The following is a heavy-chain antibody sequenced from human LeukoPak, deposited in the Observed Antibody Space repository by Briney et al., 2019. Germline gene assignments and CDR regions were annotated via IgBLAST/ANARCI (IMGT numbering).Heavy chain of an antibody. Sequence: GGSLRLSCAASGFTFSSYSMNWVRQAPGKGLEWVSSISSSSSYIYYADSVKGRFTIFRDNAKNSLYLQMNSLRAEDTAVYYCAREFNAVVRVENAFDICGQGTMVTVSS. CDR2: ISSSSSYI. CDR1: GFTFSSYS. V-gene: IGHV3-21*01. J-gene: IGHJ3*02. D-gene: IGHD3-10*01. CDR3: AREFNAVVRVENAFDI.